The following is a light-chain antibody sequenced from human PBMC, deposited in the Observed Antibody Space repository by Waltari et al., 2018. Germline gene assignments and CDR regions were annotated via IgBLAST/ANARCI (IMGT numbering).Light chain of an antibody. CDR1: QSVFCSSGNKDY. Sequence: DIVITQSPDSLAVSLGEMATIHRNSSQSVFCSSGNKDYLTWFQPKPGQPPRAVIYWASTREKGVPDRFSGSGSGTDFTLTINSLQAEDVAVYYCQQYCTSPPTFGQGTQVEIK. CDR3: QQYCTSPPT. V-gene: IGKV4-1*01. CDR2: WAS. J-gene: IGKJ2*01.